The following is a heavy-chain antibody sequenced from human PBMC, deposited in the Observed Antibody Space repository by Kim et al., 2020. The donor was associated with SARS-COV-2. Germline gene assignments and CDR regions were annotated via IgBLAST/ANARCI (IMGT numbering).Heavy chain of an antibody. CDR1: GGSISSSSYY. Sequence: SETLSLTCTVSGGSISSSSYYWGWIRQPPGKGLEWIGSIYYSGSTYYNPSLKSRVTISVDTSKNQFSLKLSSVTAADTAVYYCARGGAVAGIVLGDWFDPWGQGTLVTVSS. V-gene: IGHV4-39*01. CDR2: IYYSGST. CDR3: ARGGAVAGIVLGDWFDP. D-gene: IGHD6-19*01. J-gene: IGHJ5*02.